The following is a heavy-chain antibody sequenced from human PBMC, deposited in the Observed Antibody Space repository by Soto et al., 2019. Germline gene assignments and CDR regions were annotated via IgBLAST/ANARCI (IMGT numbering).Heavy chain of an antibody. V-gene: IGHV3-21*01. J-gene: IGHJ5*02. CDR2: ISSSSSYI. CDR3: ARDGSIAAAVPYLDP. D-gene: IGHD6-13*01. Sequence: GSLRLSCAASGFTSSSYSMNWVRQAPGKGLEWVSSISSSSSYIYYADSVKGRFTISRDNAKNSLYLQMNSLRAEDTAVYYCARDGSIAAAVPYLDPWGQGTLVTVSS. CDR1: GFTSSSYS.